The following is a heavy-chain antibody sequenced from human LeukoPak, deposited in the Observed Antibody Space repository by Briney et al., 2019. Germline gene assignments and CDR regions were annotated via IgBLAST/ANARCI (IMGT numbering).Heavy chain of an antibody. V-gene: IGHV4-59*01. CDR2: IYYSGST. Sequence: SETLSLTCTVSGGSISSYYWSWIRQPPGKGLEWIGYIYYSGSTNYNPSLKSRVTISVDTSKNQFSLKLSSVTAADTAVYYCARSKVGVNYGYFDLWGRGTLVTVSS. CDR3: ARSKVGVNYGYFDL. D-gene: IGHD3-10*01. CDR1: GGSISSYY. J-gene: IGHJ2*01.